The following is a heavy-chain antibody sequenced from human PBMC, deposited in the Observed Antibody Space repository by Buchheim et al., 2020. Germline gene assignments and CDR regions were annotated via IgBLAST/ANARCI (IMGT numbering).Heavy chain of an antibody. CDR2: IYYSGST. D-gene: IGHD5-18*01. CDR3: ARSGYSYGYFDY. Sequence: QVQLQESGPGLVKPSETLSLTCTVSGGSISSYYWSWIRQPPGKGLEWIGYIYYSGSTNYNPSLKSRVTISVDTSKNQFSLKLSSVTAADTAVYYCARSGYSYGYFDYWGQGTL. V-gene: IGHV4-59*12. CDR1: GGSISSYY. J-gene: IGHJ4*02.